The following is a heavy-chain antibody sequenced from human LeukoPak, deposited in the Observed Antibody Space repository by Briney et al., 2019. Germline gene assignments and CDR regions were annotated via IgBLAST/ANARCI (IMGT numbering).Heavy chain of an antibody. Sequence: SETLSLTCTVSGGSVSSYYVSWIRQPPGKGLEWLGYIYYSGSTNYSPSLKSRVTISVDTSKNQFSLKLSSVTAADTAVYYCARGWGYFDSWGQGTPVTVSS. J-gene: IGHJ4*02. CDR3: ARGWGYFDS. CDR2: IYYSGST. V-gene: IGHV4-59*08. CDR1: GGSVSSYY. D-gene: IGHD7-27*01.